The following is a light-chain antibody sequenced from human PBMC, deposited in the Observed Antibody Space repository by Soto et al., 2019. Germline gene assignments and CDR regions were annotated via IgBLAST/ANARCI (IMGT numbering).Light chain of an antibody. CDR1: SSNVGADYD. J-gene: IGLJ2*01. V-gene: IGLV1-40*01. Sequence: QSVLTQPRSVSGAPGQRVTISCTGSSSNVGADYDVHWYQQLPGTAPKLLIYEDTNRPSGVPDRFSASKSGTTASLAITGLQAADEDDYYCHCYDAGRNASVFGGGTKLTVL. CDR2: EDT. CDR3: HCYDAGRNASV.